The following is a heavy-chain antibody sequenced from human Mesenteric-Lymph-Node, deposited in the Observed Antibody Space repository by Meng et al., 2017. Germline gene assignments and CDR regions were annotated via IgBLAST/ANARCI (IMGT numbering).Heavy chain of an antibody. Sequence: GGSLRLSCAVSGFTFSSYVMNWVRQAPGKGLEWVSSITRGGSTFHADSVKGRFTISRDNSKNTLSLQMNSLRVDDTAVYYCARLYSGSVDYWGQGTLVTVSS. CDR3: ARLYSGSVDY. CDR1: GFTFSSYV. V-gene: IGHV3-66*02. D-gene: IGHD1-26*01. CDR2: ITRGGST. J-gene: IGHJ4*02.